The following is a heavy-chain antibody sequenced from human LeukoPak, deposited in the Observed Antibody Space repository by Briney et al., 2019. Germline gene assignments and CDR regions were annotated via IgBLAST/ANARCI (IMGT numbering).Heavy chain of an antibody. CDR1: GGSFSGYC. CDR3: ARGRYCSGGSCSTFDY. V-gene: IGHV4-34*01. Sequence: PSETLSLTCAVYGGSFSGYCWSWIRQPPGKGLEWIGEINHSGSTNYNPSLKSRVTISVDTSKNQFSLKLSSVTAADTAVYYCARGRYCSGGSCSTFDYWGQGTLVTVSS. D-gene: IGHD2-15*01. CDR2: INHSGST. J-gene: IGHJ4*02.